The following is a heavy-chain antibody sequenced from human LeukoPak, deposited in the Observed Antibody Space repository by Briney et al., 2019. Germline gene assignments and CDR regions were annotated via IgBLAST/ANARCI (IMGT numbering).Heavy chain of an antibody. CDR3: ASDGGWYFNY. CDR1: GYTFTGYY. Sequence: GASVKVSCKASGYTFTGYYMHWVRQAPGQGPEWMGWINPNSGGTNYAQRFQGRVSMTRDTSISTAYMELSRLGSDDTAVYYCASDGGWYFNYWGQGTLVTVSS. D-gene: IGHD3-16*01. CDR2: INPNSGGT. V-gene: IGHV1-2*02. J-gene: IGHJ4*02.